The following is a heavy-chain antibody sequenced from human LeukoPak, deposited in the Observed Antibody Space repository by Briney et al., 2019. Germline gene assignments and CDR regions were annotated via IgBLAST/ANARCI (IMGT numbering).Heavy chain of an antibody. CDR2: IRSKAYGGTT. J-gene: IGHJ6*02. CDR1: GFTFGDYA. Sequence: GSLRLSCTASGFTFGDYAMSWFRQAPGKGLEWVGFIRSKAYGGTTEYAASVKGRFTISRDDSKSIAYLQMNSLKTEDTAVYYCTRADDILTGYYYYYGMDVWGQGTTVTVSS. V-gene: IGHV3-49*03. CDR3: TRADDILTGYYYYYGMDV. D-gene: IGHD3-9*01.